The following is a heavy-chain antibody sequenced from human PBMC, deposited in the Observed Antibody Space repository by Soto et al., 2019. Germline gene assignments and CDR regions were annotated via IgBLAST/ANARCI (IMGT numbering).Heavy chain of an antibody. D-gene: IGHD6-19*01. V-gene: IGHV3-74*01. CDR3: ARDLSYSSGWGRPS. CDR1: GFTFSSYW. CDR2: INSDGSST. Sequence: EVQLVESGGGLVQPGGSLRLSCAASGFTFSSYWMHWVRQAPGKGLVWVSRINSDGSSTSYADSVKGRFTISRDNAKNTLSLKMNSLRAEDTAVYYCARDLSYSSGWGRPSWGQGTMVTVSS. J-gene: IGHJ3*01.